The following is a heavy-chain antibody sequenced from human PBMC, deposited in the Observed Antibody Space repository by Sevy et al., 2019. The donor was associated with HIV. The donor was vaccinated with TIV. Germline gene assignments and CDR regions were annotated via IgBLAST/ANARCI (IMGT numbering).Heavy chain of an antibody. Sequence: GGSLRLSCAASGFTFSSYEMNWVRQAPGKGLEWVSYISSSGSTIYYADSVKGRFTISRDNAKNTLYLQMNSLRAEDTAVYYCARQVGSTDYWGQGTLVTVSS. CDR2: ISSSGSTI. CDR3: ARQVGSTDY. D-gene: IGHD1-26*01. V-gene: IGHV3-48*03. J-gene: IGHJ4*02. CDR1: GFTFSSYE.